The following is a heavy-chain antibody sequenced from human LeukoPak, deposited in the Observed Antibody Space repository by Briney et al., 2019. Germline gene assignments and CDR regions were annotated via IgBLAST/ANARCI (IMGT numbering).Heavy chain of an antibody. CDR1: GFTFSSYA. V-gene: IGHV3-23*01. D-gene: IGHD3-16*01. CDR2: INGSGGST. J-gene: IGHJ4*02. Sequence: PGGSLRLSCAASGFTFSSYAMSWVRQAPGKGLEWVSDINGSGGSTYYADSVKGRFTISRDNSKNTLYLQMNSLRAEDTAVYYCASLFTFGGVTDYWGQGILVTVSS. CDR3: ASLFTFGGVTDY.